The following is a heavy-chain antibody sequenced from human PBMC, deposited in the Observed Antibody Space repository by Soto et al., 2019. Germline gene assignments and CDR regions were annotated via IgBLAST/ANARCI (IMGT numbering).Heavy chain of an antibody. Sequence: QVQLVESGGGWVKPGESLRLSCIGSGFFLSNNWMTWIRQAPGKGLEWVSYISASGDYTIYADSLKGRFTISRDNARNSLWLQINSLTAEATAVYYCARSSGWRQVGVYNYGLDVWGKGTTVIVSS. CDR1: GFFLSNNW. CDR2: ISASGDYT. V-gene: IGHV3-11*06. J-gene: IGHJ6*04. D-gene: IGHD2-8*01. CDR3: ARSSGWRQVGVYNYGLDV.